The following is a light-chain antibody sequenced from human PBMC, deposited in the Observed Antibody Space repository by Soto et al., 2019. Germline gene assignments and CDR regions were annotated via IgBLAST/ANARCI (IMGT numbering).Light chain of an antibody. V-gene: IGLV1-40*01. CDR1: SSNIGAGFN. CDR2: GNT. CDR3: QSFDSSLTVWM. Sequence: QSVLTQPPSVSGAPGQRVTISCTGSSSNIGAGFNVRWYQQLPGTAPKLLIFGNTNRPSGVPDRFSGSKSGTSASLAITGLQAEDEADYYCQSFDSSLTVWMFGGGTKLTVL. J-gene: IGLJ3*02.